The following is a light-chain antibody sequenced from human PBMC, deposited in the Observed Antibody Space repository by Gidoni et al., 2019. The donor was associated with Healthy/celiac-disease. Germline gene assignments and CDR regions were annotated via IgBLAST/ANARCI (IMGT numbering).Light chain of an antibody. CDR1: QSVSSN. CDR3: QQYNNWPRT. Sequence: EIVMTQSPATLSVSPGERATLSCRASQSVSSNLAWYQQKPGKAPRLLIYGASTRATGIPARFSGSGSGTEFTLTISSLQSEDFAVYYCQQYNNWPRTFXQXTKVEIK. J-gene: IGKJ1*01. CDR2: GAS. V-gene: IGKV3-15*01.